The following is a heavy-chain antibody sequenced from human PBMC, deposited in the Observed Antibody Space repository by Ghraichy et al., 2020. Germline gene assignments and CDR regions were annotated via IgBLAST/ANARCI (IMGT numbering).Heavy chain of an antibody. Sequence: GGSLRLSCAASGFTFSSYSMNWVRQAPGKGLEWVSSISGSSSYIYYADSVKGRFTISRDNAKNSLYLQMNSLRAEDTAVYYCARDPVWDPPFLGYYYYMDVWGKGTTVTVSS. CDR2: ISGSSSYI. J-gene: IGHJ6*03. V-gene: IGHV3-21*01. CDR3: ARDPVWDPPFLGYYYYMDV. D-gene: IGHD1-26*01. CDR1: GFTFSSYS.